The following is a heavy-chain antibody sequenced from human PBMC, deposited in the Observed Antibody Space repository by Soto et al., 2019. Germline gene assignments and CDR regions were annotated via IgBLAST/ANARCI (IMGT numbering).Heavy chain of an antibody. CDR1: GFTFDTFA. V-gene: IGHV3-30-3*01. CDR3: ARDPSLSLAVVGTYYFDH. CDR2: ISYDGAYK. J-gene: IGHJ4*02. D-gene: IGHD6-19*01. Sequence: GGSLRLSCAGSGFTFDTFAMHWVRQAPGKGLEWVAVISYDGAYKYYADSVKGRFTISRDNSKNTLFLQMSSLRAEDSAVYYCARDPSLSLAVVGTYYFDHWGQGTLVTVSS.